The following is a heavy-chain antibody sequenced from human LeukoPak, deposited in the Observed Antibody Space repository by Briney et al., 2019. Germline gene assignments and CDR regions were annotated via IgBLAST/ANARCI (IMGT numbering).Heavy chain of an antibody. V-gene: IGHV4-39*07. D-gene: IGHD3-3*01. Sequence: SETLSLTCNVSGGSISSTNYYWGWIRQAPGKGLEWLGNVYYTGTTYYNPSLKSRLTISVDTSNNQFSLKLSSVTAADTAVYYCARGRDFWSGYHIDYWGQGTLVTVSS. CDR2: VYYTGTT. J-gene: IGHJ4*02. CDR1: GGSISSTNYY. CDR3: ARGRDFWSGYHIDY.